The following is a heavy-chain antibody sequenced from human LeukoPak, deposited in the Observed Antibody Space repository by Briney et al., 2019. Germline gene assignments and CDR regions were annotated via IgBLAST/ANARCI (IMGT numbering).Heavy chain of an antibody. J-gene: IGHJ4*02. D-gene: IGHD6-13*01. CDR2: IYYSGST. V-gene: IGHV4-59*01. CDR3: ARESSSWYYFDY. Sequence: PSETLSLTCTVSGGSISSYYWSWIRQPPGKGLEWIGYIYYSGSTNYNPSLKSQVTISVDTSKNQFSLKLSSVTAADTAVYYCARESSSWYYFDYWGQGTLVTVSS. CDR1: GGSISSYY.